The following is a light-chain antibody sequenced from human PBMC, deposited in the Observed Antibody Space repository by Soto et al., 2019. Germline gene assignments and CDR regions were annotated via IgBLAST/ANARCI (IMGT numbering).Light chain of an antibody. CDR2: DTS. CDR3: LLSYSGARV. CDR1: TAAFTSGHY. Sequence: QAVVTQEPSLTVSLGATVTLTCCSSTAAFTSGHYPYWFQQKPGQAAMTLIYDTSNKHSWTPARFSGSLLGGKAALTLSGAQSEDEAEYYCLLSYSGARVFGGGTKLTLL. V-gene: IGLV7-46*01. J-gene: IGLJ3*02.